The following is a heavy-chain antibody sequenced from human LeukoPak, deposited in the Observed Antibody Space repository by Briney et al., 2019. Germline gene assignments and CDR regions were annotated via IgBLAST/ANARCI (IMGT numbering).Heavy chain of an antibody. CDR1: GGTFSSYA. CDR3: ARSGYSYGSPDYYDYYMDV. Sequence: GASVKVSCKASGGTFSSYAISWVRQAPGQGLEWMGGIIPVFGTANYAQKFQGRVTITTDESTSTAYMELSSLRSEDTAVYYCARSGYSYGSPDYYDYYMDVWGKGTTVTVSS. J-gene: IGHJ6*03. CDR2: IIPVFGTA. D-gene: IGHD5-18*01. V-gene: IGHV1-69*05.